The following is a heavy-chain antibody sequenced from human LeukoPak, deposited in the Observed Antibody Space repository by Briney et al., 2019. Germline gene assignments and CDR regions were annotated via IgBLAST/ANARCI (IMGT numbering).Heavy chain of an antibody. CDR3: AKDYNYDFWSGYPDY. Sequence: GGSLRLSCAASGFTFSSYAMHWVRQAPGKGLEWVAVISYDGSNKYYADSVKGRFTISRDNSKNTLYLQMNSLRAEDTAVYYCAKDYNYDFWSGYPDYWGQGTLVTVSS. CDR2: ISYDGSNK. V-gene: IGHV3-30-3*01. J-gene: IGHJ4*02. CDR1: GFTFSSYA. D-gene: IGHD3-3*01.